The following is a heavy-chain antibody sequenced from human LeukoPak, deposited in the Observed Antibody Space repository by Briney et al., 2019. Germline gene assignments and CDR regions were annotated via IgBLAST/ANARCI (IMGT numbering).Heavy chain of an antibody. V-gene: IGHV3-9*01. CDR2: ISWNSGSI. Sequence: PGRSLRLSCAASGFTFDDYAMHWVRQAPGKGLEWVSGISWNSGSIGYADSVKGRFTISRDNAKNSLYLQMNSLRAEDTAVYYCARDGVYSGSYCDYWGQGTLVTVSS. D-gene: IGHD1-26*01. J-gene: IGHJ4*02. CDR1: GFTFDDYA. CDR3: ARDGVYSGSYCDY.